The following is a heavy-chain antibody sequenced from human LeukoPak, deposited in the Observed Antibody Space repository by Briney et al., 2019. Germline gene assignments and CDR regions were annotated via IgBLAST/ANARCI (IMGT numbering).Heavy chain of an antibody. Sequence: GGSLRLSCAASGFTFSSYGMHWVRQAPGKGLEWVAVISYDGSNKYYADSVKGRFTISRDNSKNTLCLQMNSLRAEDTAVYYCAKDGRYYGSGSYFDYWGQGTLVTVSS. CDR2: ISYDGSNK. J-gene: IGHJ4*02. CDR3: AKDGRYYGSGSYFDY. D-gene: IGHD3-10*01. CDR1: GFTFSSYG. V-gene: IGHV3-30*18.